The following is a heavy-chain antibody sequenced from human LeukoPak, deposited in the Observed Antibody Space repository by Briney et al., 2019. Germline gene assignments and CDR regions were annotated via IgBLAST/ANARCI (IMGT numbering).Heavy chain of an antibody. CDR3: AREGDSSGPHPDAFDI. J-gene: IGHJ3*02. V-gene: IGHV3-30-3*01. D-gene: IGHD3-22*01. Sequence: QPGRSLRLSCAASGFTFSSYAMHWVRQAPGKGLEWVAVISYDGSNKYYADSVKGRFTISRDNSKNTLYLQMNSLRAEGTAVYYCAREGDSSGPHPDAFDIWGERTMVTVSS. CDR1: GFTFSSYA. CDR2: ISYDGSNK.